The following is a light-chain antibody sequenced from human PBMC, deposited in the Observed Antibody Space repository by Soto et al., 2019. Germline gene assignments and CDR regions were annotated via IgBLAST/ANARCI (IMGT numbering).Light chain of an antibody. CDR2: EVS. CDR1: NSDVGGYNY. V-gene: IGLV2-14*01. CDR3: SSYTSSTNYV. J-gene: IGLJ1*01. Sequence: QSALTQPASVSGSPGQSITISCTGTNSDVGGYNYVSWYQQHPGKAPKLMIYEVSNRPSGVSNRFSGSKSGNTASLTISGLQAEDEADYYSSSYTSSTNYVFGTGTKLTVL.